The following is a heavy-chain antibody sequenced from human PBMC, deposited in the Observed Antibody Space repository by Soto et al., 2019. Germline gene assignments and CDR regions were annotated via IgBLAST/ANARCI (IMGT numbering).Heavy chain of an antibody. Sequence: PGGSLRVSCAASGFTFSSYWMHRVRRDPGKGLVWVSLINNDGSNTKYADSVQGRVTVSRDNAKNTMYLQMNSLRVEDTGVYYCARGSPHGYSFGYMDHWGHGTQVTVSS. CDR3: ARGSPHGYSFGYMDH. J-gene: IGHJ4*01. D-gene: IGHD5-18*01. CDR2: INNDGSNT. CDR1: GFTFSSYW. V-gene: IGHV3-74*01.